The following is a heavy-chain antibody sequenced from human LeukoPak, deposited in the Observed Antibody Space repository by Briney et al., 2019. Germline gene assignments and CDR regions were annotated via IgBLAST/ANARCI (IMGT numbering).Heavy chain of an antibody. J-gene: IGHJ4*02. CDR3: ARDRYYDSSGYSGFHY. CDR2: IYYSGST. V-gene: IGHV4-61*01. D-gene: IGHD3-22*01. Sequence: PSETLSLTCTVSGGSVSSGSYYWSWIRQPPGKGLEWIGYIYYSGSTNYNPSLKSRVTISVDTSKNQFSLKLSSVTAADTAVYYCARDRYYDSSGYSGFHYWGQGTLVTVSS. CDR1: GGSVSSGSYY.